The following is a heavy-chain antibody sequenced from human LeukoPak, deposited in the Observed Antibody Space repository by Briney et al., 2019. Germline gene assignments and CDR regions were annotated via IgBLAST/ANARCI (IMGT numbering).Heavy chain of an antibody. Sequence: SETLSLTCTVSGGSISSYYWSWIRQPAGKGLEWIGRIYTSGSTNYNPSLKSRVTMSVDTSKNQFSLKLSSVTAADTAVYYCVRDRQMATVTTPFPWYFDLWGRGTLVTVSS. CDR2: IYTSGST. CDR3: VRDRQMATVTTPFPWYFDL. D-gene: IGHD4-17*01. CDR1: GGSISSYY. V-gene: IGHV4-4*07. J-gene: IGHJ2*01.